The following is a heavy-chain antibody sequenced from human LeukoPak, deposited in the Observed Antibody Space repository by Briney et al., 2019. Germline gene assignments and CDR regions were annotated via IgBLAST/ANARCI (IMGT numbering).Heavy chain of an antibody. J-gene: IGHJ4*02. V-gene: IGHV4-34*01. CDR3: ARKDWSGYYRDFDY. CDR1: GGSFSGYY. CDR2: INHSGST. D-gene: IGHD3-3*01. Sequence: SETLSLTCAAYGGSFSGYYWSWIRQPPGKGLEWIGEINHSGSTNYNPSLKSRVTISVDTSKNQFSLKLSSVTAADTAVYYCARKDWSGYYRDFDYWGQGTLVTVSS.